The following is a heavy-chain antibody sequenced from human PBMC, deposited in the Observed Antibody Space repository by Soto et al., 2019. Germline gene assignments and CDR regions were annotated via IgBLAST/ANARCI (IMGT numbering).Heavy chain of an antibody. D-gene: IGHD3-9*01. V-gene: IGHV3-23*01. Sequence: PGGSLRLSCAASGFTFSSYAMSWVRQAPGKGLEWVSAISGSGGSTYYADSVKGRFTISRDNSKNTLYLQMNSLRAEDTAVYYCAKDRLDILPGYYPRAEYFQHWGQGTLVTVSS. J-gene: IGHJ1*01. CDR2: ISGSGGST. CDR1: GFTFSSYA. CDR3: AKDRLDILPGYYPRAEYFQH.